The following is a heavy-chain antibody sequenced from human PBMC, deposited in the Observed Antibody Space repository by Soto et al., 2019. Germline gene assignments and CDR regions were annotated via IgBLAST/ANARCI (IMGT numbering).Heavy chain of an antibody. J-gene: IGHJ4*02. CDR2: IKQDGSEK. CDR1: GFTFSSFL. V-gene: IGHV3-7*01. D-gene: IGHD2-2*02. Sequence: HPGGSLRLSCAASGFTFSSFLMSWVRQAPGKGLEWVANIKQDGSEKYYVDSVKGRFTISRDNAKNSLYLQMSSLRAEDTAVYYCVRDLCSSINCYMGYFDYWGQGTPVTVSS. CDR3: VRDLCSSINCYMGYFDY.